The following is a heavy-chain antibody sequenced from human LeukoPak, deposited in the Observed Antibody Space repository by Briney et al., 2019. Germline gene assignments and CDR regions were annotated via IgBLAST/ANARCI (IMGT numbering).Heavy chain of an antibody. V-gene: IGHV4-4*07. Sequence: SETLSLTCTVSGGSISSYYWSWIRQPPGKGLEWIGRIYISGSTNYNPSLKSRVTMSVDTSKNQFSLKLSSVTAADTAVYYCARDGPGFCSGGSCYHLDAFDIWGQGTMVTVSS. CDR3: ARDGPGFCSGGSCYHLDAFDI. D-gene: IGHD2-15*01. CDR1: GGSISSYY. CDR2: IYISGST. J-gene: IGHJ3*02.